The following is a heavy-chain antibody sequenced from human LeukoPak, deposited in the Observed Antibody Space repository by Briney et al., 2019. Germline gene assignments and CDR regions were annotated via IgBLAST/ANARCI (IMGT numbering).Heavy chain of an antibody. J-gene: IGHJ4*02. Sequence: SETLSLTCAVYGGSFSGYYWSWIRQPPGKGLEWIGEINHSGSTNYNPSLESRVTISVDTSKNQFSLKLSSVTAADTAVYYCARVPEGAVAGFFDYWGQGTLVTVSS. CDR1: GGSFSGYY. V-gene: IGHV4-34*01. CDR2: INHSGST. CDR3: ARVPEGAVAGFFDY. D-gene: IGHD6-19*01.